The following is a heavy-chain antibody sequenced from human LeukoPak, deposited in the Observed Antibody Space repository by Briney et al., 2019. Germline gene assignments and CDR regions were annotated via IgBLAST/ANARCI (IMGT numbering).Heavy chain of an antibody. CDR1: GYSFGIFG. V-gene: IGHV1-18*01. D-gene: IGHD2-2*01. CDR3: ARVGVVVPAAWFDP. CDR2: ISANNGNT. J-gene: IGHJ5*02. Sequence: ASVKVSFKASGYSFGIFGISWVRQAPGQGLEWMGWISANNGNTKYAQNLQGRVTMTTDTSTSTAHMELRSLRSDDTAVYYCARVGVVVPAAWFDPWGQGTLVTVSS.